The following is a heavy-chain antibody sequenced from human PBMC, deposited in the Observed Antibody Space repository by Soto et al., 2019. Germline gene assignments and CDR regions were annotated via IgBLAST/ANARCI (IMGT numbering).Heavy chain of an antibody. CDR3: ARRGSGNYYDY. D-gene: IGHD1-26*01. V-gene: IGHV3-23*01. CDR1: GFTFSSFA. CDR2: SSGSGDSA. J-gene: IGHJ4*02. Sequence: EVQLLESGGGLVQPGGSLRLSCAASGFTFSSFAMRWVRQAPGKGLEWVSSSSGSGDSAYYADSVKGRFTISRANSKNTLYLQMNSLRAEDTAVYYCARRGSGNYYDYWGQGTLVTVSS.